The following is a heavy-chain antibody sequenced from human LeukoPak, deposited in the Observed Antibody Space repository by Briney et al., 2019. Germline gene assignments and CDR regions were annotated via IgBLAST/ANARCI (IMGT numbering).Heavy chain of an antibody. J-gene: IGHJ4*02. Sequence: PGRSLRLSCAASGFSFEAHGMYWVRHAPGKGLEWVSGITWNSDDMAYADSVKGRFTISRDNAKNCLYLQMNSLTVEDTALYYCTRVTSWRTGFDYWGQGTLVTVSS. CDR3: TRVTSWRTGFDY. CDR1: GFSFEAHG. CDR2: ITWNSDDM. D-gene: IGHD1-1*01. V-gene: IGHV3-9*01.